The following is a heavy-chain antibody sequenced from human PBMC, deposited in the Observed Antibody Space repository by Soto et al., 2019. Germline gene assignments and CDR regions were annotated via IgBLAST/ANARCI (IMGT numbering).Heavy chain of an antibody. J-gene: IGHJ4*02. CDR3: AKDFSDYYDSSGYYYDRVVSYYFDY. V-gene: IGHV1-24*01. Sequence: GASVKVSCKVSGYTLTELSMHWVRQAPGKGLEWMGGFDPEDGETIYAQKFQGRVTMTEDTSTDTAYMELSSLRAEDTAVYYCAKDFSDYYDSSGYYYDRVVSYYFDYWGQGTLVTVSS. D-gene: IGHD3-22*01. CDR1: GYTLTELS. CDR2: FDPEDGET.